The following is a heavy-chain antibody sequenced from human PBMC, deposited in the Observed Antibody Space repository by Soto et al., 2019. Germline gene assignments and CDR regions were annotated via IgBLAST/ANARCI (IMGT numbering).Heavy chain of an antibody. J-gene: IGHJ4*02. CDR2: INTGNGKT. Sequence: ASVKVSCKTSCYTFTYYALHWVRQAPGQGLEWMGWINTGNGKTKYSQNFQGRLTIIRDPFATTLYIELSSLRSEDTTVYTCVRFSGIQVWGQGTLVTVSS. CDR3: VRFSGIQV. V-gene: IGHV1-3*04. D-gene: IGHD1-1*01. CDR1: CYTFTYYA.